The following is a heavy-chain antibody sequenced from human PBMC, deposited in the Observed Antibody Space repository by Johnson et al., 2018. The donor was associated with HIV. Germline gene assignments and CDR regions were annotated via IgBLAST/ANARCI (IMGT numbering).Heavy chain of an antibody. Sequence: QVQLVESGGGVVQPGRSLRLSCAASGFTFSSYAMHWVRQAPGKGLEWVAVISYDGSNKYYVDSVRGRFTISRDNAKNSLYLQMNSLRVDDTAVYYCARSVSLVRGALDIWGQGTMVTVSS. J-gene: IGHJ3*02. D-gene: IGHD2/OR15-2a*01. CDR2: ISYDGSNK. CDR1: GFTFSSYA. V-gene: IGHV3-30-3*01. CDR3: ARSVSLVRGALDI.